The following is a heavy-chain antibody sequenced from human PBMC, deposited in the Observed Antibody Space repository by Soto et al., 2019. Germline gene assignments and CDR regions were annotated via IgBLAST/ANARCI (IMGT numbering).Heavy chain of an antibody. V-gene: IGHV4-61*01. CDR1: GDSVSSDNYY. Sequence: SETLSLTCTVSGDSVSSDNYYWTWIRQPPGKGLEWIGYIYPSGSTNYNPSLKSRVTISLDTSSNQFSLKLTSVTAADTAVYYCARDIRGYSRAFDYWGQGTLVTVSS. D-gene: IGHD5-18*01. J-gene: IGHJ4*02. CDR3: ARDIRGYSRAFDY. CDR2: IYPSGST.